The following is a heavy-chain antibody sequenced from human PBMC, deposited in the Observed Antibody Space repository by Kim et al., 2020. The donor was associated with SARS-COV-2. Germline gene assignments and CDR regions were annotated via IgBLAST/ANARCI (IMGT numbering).Heavy chain of an antibody. Sequence: SETLSLTCTVSGGSISNNNFYWGWIRQPPGKGLEWIGSIYYRGSTYYNPSLNSRATISVDTSQNQITLKLSSVTAADTAVYYCPRHGWFGELSSWFDPWGQGTLVTVSS. CDR3: PRHGWFGELSSWFDP. V-gene: IGHV4-39*01. CDR1: GGSISNNNFY. D-gene: IGHD3-10*01. CDR2: IYYRGST. J-gene: IGHJ5*02.